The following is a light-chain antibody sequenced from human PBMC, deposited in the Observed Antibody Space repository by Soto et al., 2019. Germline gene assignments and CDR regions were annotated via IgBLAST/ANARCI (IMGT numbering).Light chain of an antibody. CDR1: QSVLYSSNNKNY. CDR3: QQYESTPPT. J-gene: IGKJ2*01. CDR2: WAS. Sequence: DIVMTQSPDSLAVSLGERATINCKSSQSVLYSSNNKNYFAWYQQRPGQPPKLLIYWASTRESGVPDRFSGSGSGTDFTLTITSRQAEDVAVYYCQQYESTPPTFGQGTKLEIK. V-gene: IGKV4-1*01.